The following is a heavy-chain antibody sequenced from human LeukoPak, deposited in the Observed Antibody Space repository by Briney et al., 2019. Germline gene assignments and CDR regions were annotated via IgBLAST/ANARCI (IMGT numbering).Heavy chain of an antibody. J-gene: IGHJ4*02. D-gene: IGHD3-22*01. Sequence: GASVKVSCKASGYTFTGYYMHWVRQAPGQGLEWMGRINPNSGGTNYAQKFQGRVTMTRDTSISTAYMELSRLRSDDTAVYYCARDRGNTYYYDSSGYFDYWGREPWSPSPQ. CDR1: GYTFTGYY. CDR2: INPNSGGT. V-gene: IGHV1-2*06. CDR3: ARDRGNTYYYDSSGYFDY.